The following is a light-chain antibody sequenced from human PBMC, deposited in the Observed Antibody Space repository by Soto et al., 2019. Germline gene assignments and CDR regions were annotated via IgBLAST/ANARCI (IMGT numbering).Light chain of an antibody. CDR3: QQYKNRPPDT. V-gene: IGKV3-15*01. Sequence: EIVLTQSPAAVSLSPGERATLSCRASQSVSSSYLAWYQQKPGQAPRLLIYGASTRATGIPARFSGSGSETEFTLTISSLQSEDFAVYYCQQYKNRPPDTFGQGTRLEIK. J-gene: IGKJ5*01. CDR2: GAS. CDR1: QSVSSSY.